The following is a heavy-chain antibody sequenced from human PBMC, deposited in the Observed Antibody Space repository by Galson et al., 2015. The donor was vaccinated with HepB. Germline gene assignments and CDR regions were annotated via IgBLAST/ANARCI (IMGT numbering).Heavy chain of an antibody. J-gene: IGHJ3*02. CDR2: IIPIFGTA. V-gene: IGHV1-69*13. D-gene: IGHD1-7*01. CDR3: ARELELRLGLLGPGAFDI. CDR1: GGTFSSYA. Sequence: SVKVSCKASGGTFSSYAISWVRQAPGQGLEWMGGIIPIFGTANYAQKFQGRVTITADESTSTAYMELSSLRSEDTAVYYCARELELRLGLLGPGAFDIWGQGTMVTVSS.